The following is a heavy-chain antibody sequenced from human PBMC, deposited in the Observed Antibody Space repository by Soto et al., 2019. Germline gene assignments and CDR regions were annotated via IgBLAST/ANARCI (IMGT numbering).Heavy chain of an antibody. V-gene: IGHV1-46*01. D-gene: IGHD2-2*01. Sequence: ASVKVSCKASGYTFTSYYMHWVRQAPGQGLEWMGIINPSGGSTSYAQKFQGRVTMTRDTSTSTVYMELSSLRSEDTAVYYCARDIVVVPAAQQDYYYYGMDVCGQGTTVTVSS. CDR3: ARDIVVVPAAQQDYYYYGMDV. CDR2: INPSGGST. J-gene: IGHJ6*02. CDR1: GYTFTSYY.